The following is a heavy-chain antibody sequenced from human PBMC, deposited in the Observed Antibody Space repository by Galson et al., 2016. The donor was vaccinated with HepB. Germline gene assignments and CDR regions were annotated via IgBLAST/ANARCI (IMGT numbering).Heavy chain of an antibody. CDR2: IWYDGSTQ. CDR1: GFTFSNSG. J-gene: IGHJ4*02. Sequence: SLRLSCAASGFTFSNSGMHWVRQAPGKWLEWVAVIWYDGSTQYYGDSVKGRFTISRDNSKNVLYLQMNSLRVEDTAVYYCARAFGAAGAIDYWGQGTLVTDSS. V-gene: IGHV3-33*01. D-gene: IGHD6-13*01. CDR3: ARAFGAAGAIDY.